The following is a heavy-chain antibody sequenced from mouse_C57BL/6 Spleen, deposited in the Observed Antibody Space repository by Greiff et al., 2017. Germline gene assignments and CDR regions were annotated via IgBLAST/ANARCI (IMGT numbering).Heavy chain of an antibody. D-gene: IGHD1-1*01. CDR3: ARITTVVATPYYFDY. J-gene: IGHJ2*01. Sequence: QVQLQQPGAELVQPGASVKLSCKASGYTFTSYWMQWVKQGPGQGLEWIGEIDPSASCTNYNHKFKGKATLTVDTSSSTDYMQLSSLTSEDSAVYYGARITTVVATPYYFDYWGQGTTLTVSS. CDR2: IDPSASCT. CDR1: GYTFTSYW. V-gene: IGHV1-50*01.